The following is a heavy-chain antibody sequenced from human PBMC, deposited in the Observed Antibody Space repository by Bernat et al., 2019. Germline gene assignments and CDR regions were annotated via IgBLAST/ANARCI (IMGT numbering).Heavy chain of an antibody. V-gene: IGHV3-23*01. CDR3: AKAVVGATFHAFDI. CDR1: GFTFSSYA. J-gene: IGHJ3*02. CDR2: ISGSGGST. D-gene: IGHD1-26*01. Sequence: EVHLLESGGGLVQPGESLRLSCAASGFTFSSYAMSWVRQAPGKGLEWVSTISGSGGSTYYADSVKGRFTISRDNSRNTLYLQMNRLRAEDTAIYYCAKAVVGATFHAFDIWGQGTMVTVSS.